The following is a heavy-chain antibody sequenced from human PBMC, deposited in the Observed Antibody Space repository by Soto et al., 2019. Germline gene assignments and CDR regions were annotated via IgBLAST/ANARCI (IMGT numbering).Heavy chain of an antibody. CDR3: ARDLFDY. J-gene: IGHJ4*02. V-gene: IGHV3-30*03. Sequence: GGSLRLSCAASGFTFSSYGMHWVRQAPGRGLEWVAVISYDGSNKYYADSVKGRFTISRDNSKNTLYLQMNSLRAEDTAVYYCARDLFDYWGQGTLVTVSS. CDR1: GFTFSSYG. CDR2: ISYDGSNK.